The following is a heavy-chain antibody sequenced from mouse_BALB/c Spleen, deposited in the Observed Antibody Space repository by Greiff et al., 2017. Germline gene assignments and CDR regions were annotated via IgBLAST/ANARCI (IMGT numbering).Heavy chain of an antibody. J-gene: IGHJ4*01. CDR3: TRDYGYGYAMDY. V-gene: IGHV1-15*01. D-gene: IGHD1-2*01. Sequence: VQLVESGAELVRPGASVTLSCKASGYTFTDYEMHWVKQTPVHGLEWIGAIDPETGGTAYNQKFKGKATLTADKSSSTAYMELRSLTSEDSAVYYCTRDYGYGYAMDYRGQGTSVTVSS. CDR2: IDPETGGT. CDR1: GYTFTDYE.